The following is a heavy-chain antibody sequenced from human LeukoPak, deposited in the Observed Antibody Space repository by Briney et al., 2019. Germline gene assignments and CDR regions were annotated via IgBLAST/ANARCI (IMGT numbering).Heavy chain of an antibody. CDR1: GFTFSSYA. CDR2: ISGSGGST. J-gene: IGHJ4*02. D-gene: IGHD3-22*01. Sequence: PGGSLRLSCAASGFTFSSYAMSWVRQAPGKGLEWVSAISGSGGSTYYADSVKGRSTISRDNSKNTLYLHMNSLRAEATAVYYCAKRGGYYLDFDYWGQGTLVTVSS. CDR3: AKRGGYYLDFDY. V-gene: IGHV3-23*01.